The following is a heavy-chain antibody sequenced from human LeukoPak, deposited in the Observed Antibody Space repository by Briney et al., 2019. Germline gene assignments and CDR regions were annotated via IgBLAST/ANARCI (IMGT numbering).Heavy chain of an antibody. CDR2: IYNSGRA. V-gene: IGHV4-59*11. CDR3: ARGRPWLDTHFFDF. D-gene: IGHD5-12*01. Sequence: SETLSLTCTVSGGSISRHSWSWIRQSPGKGLEWVGHIYNSGRANYSPSLKSRVTTSLDTSKNQFSLKLRSVTAADTAVYYCARGRPWLDTHFFDFWGQGALVTVSS. J-gene: IGHJ4*02. CDR1: GGSISRHS.